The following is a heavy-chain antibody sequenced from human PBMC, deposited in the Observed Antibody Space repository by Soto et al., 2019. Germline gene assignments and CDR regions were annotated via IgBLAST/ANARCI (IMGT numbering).Heavy chain of an antibody. D-gene: IGHD3-3*01. CDR2: ISYDGSNK. Sequence: GSLRLSCAASGFTFSSYAMHWVRQAPGKGLEWVAVISYDGSNKYYADSVKGRFTISRDNSKNTLYLQMNSLRAEDTAVYYCARDSQYDFWSGSSDYWGQGTLVTVSS. J-gene: IGHJ4*02. V-gene: IGHV3-30-3*01. CDR3: ARDSQYDFWSGSSDY. CDR1: GFTFSSYA.